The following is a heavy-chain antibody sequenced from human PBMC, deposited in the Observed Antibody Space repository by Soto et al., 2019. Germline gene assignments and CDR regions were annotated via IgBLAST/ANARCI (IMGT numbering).Heavy chain of an antibody. J-gene: IGHJ5*02. Sequence: QVQLVESGGGVVQPGRYLRLSCAASGFIFSRYFMHWVRQAPGKGLEWVALISDDGSTKYYADSVTGRFTISRDNSKNTLYLQMNSLSADDTAVYYCTRADLTVTLSVFDPWGQGTLVTVSS. V-gene: IGHV3-30-3*01. CDR3: TRADLTVTLSVFDP. CDR1: GFIFSRYF. CDR2: ISDDGSTK. D-gene: IGHD4-17*01.